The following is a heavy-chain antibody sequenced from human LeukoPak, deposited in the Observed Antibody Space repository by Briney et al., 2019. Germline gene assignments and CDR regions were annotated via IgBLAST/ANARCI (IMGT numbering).Heavy chain of an antibody. CDR2: ISTSGTI. CDR1: AFSLNTYS. CDR3: ATAPRGASDYIDV. D-gene: IGHD1-26*01. Sequence: GGSLRLSCAASAFSLNTYSMNWVRQTPGKGLEWLSHISTSGTIHYADSVKRRFSISRDNGRNSVSLQMNRLRVGDTGVYFCATAPRGASDYIDVWGRGTTVSVSS. J-gene: IGHJ6*03. V-gene: IGHV3-48*01.